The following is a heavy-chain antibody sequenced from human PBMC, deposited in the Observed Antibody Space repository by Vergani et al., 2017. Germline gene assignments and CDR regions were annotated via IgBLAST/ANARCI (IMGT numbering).Heavy chain of an antibody. Sequence: EVQLLESGGSLKQPGGSVRLSCAASGFTFSTSAMHWVRQAPGKGLGWVSALTGGGGSTYYADSFKGRFIISRDNSRDTLYLQMNSLRPEDTATYYCVNDAGSYENFFDSWGQGTLVTVSS. V-gene: IGHV3-23*01. CDR2: LTGGGGST. CDR1: GFTFSTSA. CDR3: VNDAGSYENFFDS. D-gene: IGHD1-26*01. J-gene: IGHJ4*02.